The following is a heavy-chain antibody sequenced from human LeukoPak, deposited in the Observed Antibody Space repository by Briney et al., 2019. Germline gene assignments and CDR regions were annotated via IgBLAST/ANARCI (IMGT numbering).Heavy chain of an antibody. Sequence: PSETLSLTCAVYGGSFSGYYWSWIRQPPGKGLEWIGEINHSGSTNYNPSPKSRVTISVDTSKNQFSLKLSSVTAADTAVYYCARANEWFGELYFDYWGQGTLVTVSS. CDR3: ARANEWFGELYFDY. J-gene: IGHJ4*02. CDR1: GGSFSGYY. D-gene: IGHD3-10*01. V-gene: IGHV4-34*01. CDR2: INHSGST.